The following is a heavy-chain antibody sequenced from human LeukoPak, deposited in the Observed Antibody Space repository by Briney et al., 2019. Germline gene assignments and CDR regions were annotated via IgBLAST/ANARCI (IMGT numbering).Heavy chain of an antibody. CDR3: ARIPSKPRTGYYYYYMDV. CDR1: GGSISSYY. Sequence: PSETLSLTCTVSGGSISSYYWSWIRQPAGKGLEWIGRIYTSGSTNYNPSLKSRVTMSVDTSKNQFSLKLSSVTAADTAVYYCARIPSKPRTGYYYYYMDVWGKGTTVTVSS. CDR2: IYTSGST. D-gene: IGHD2-2*01. J-gene: IGHJ6*03. V-gene: IGHV4-4*07.